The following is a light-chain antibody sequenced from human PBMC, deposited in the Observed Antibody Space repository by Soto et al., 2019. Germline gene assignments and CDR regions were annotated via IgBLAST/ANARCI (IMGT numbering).Light chain of an antibody. CDR3: QQYNTRRSIS. Sequence: EIVMTQSPATLSVSPGGRATLSCRASQSISDTLAWYQQKPGQAPRLLIHGASTRAPGFPARFTGTGSGTDFTLTISSLQSEDFAVYYCQQYNTRRSISFGQGTRLEIK. V-gene: IGKV3-15*01. CDR2: GAS. J-gene: IGKJ5*01. CDR1: QSISDT.